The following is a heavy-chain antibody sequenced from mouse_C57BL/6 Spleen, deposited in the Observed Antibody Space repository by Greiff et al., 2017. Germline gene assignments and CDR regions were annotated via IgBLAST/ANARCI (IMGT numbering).Heavy chain of an antibody. D-gene: IGHD2-4*01. Sequence: QVQLQQPGAELVRPGTSVKLSCKASGYTFTSYWMHWVKQRPGQGLEWIGVIDPSDSYTNYNQKFKGKATLTVDTSSSTAYMQLSSLTSEDSAVYYCARSFYDYDGAFFACGGQGTLVTVSA. CDR1: GYTFTSYW. V-gene: IGHV1-59*01. J-gene: IGHJ3*01. CDR3: ARSFYDYDGAFFAC. CDR2: IDPSDSYT.